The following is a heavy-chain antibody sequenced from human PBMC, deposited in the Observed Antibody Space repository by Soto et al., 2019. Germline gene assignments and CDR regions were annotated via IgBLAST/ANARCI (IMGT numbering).Heavy chain of an antibody. CDR1: GGTFSSYT. Sequence: QVQLVQSGAEVKKPGSSVKVSCKASGGTFSSYTISWVRQAPGQGLEWMGRIIPILGIANYAQKFQGRVTIIADKSTGTAYMEVSSLRSEDTAVYYCAGDTHMLTNWFDPWGQGTLVTVSS. CDR3: AGDTHMLTNWFDP. V-gene: IGHV1-69*08. J-gene: IGHJ5*02. CDR2: IIPILGIA. D-gene: IGHD2-8*01.